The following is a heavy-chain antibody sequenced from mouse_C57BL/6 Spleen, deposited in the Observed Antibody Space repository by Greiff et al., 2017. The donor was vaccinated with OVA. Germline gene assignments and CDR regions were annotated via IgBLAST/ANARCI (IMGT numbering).Heavy chain of an antibody. CDR1: GFTFSNYW. CDR3: TGGLPAWFAY. J-gene: IGHJ3*01. D-gene: IGHD2-4*01. V-gene: IGHV6-3*01. CDR2: IRLKSDNYAT. Sequence: EVQLQQSGGGLVQPGGSMKLSCVASGFTFSNYWMNWVRQSPEKGLEWVAQIRLKSDNYATHYAESVKGRFTISRDDSKSSVYLQMNNLRAEDTGIYYCTGGLPAWFAYWGQGTLVTVSA.